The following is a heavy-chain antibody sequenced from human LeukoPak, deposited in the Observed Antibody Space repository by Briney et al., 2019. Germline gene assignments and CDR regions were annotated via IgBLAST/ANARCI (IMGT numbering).Heavy chain of an antibody. J-gene: IGHJ4*02. V-gene: IGHV4-28*05. CDR3: VRRGRSSWSAFDS. CDR1: GDSIRGLSW. D-gene: IGHD6-19*01. CDR2: ISHSGTI. Sequence: SDTLSLTCAVSGDSIRGLSWWCWIRQSPGKGLEWIGYISHSGTIYRNPSLKSRVGLSVDVSMSQVSLNLTSVTATDTAVYYCVRRGRSSWSAFDSWGQGSLVSVSS.